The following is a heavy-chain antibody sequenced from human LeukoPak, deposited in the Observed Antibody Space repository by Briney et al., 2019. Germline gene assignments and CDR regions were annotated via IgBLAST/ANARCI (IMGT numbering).Heavy chain of an antibody. CDR1: GFTLSSYE. D-gene: IGHD5-18*01. V-gene: IGHV3-21*01. CDR3: ARAPGYRGFLDY. Sequence: GGSLRLSCAASGFTLSSYEMNWVRQAPGKGVEWGSFISSSSNYIYYIDSVKGRYTISRDNAKNTLYLQMNSLRAEDTAVYYCARAPGYRGFLDYWGQGNLVTVSS. J-gene: IGHJ4*02. CDR2: ISSSSNYI.